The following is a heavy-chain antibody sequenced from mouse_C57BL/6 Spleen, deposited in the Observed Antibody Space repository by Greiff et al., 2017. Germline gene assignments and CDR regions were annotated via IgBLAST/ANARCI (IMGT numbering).Heavy chain of an antibody. J-gene: IGHJ1*03. D-gene: IGHD4-1*01. CDR2: IYPRSGNT. Sequence: VQLQESGAELARPGASVKLSCKASGYTFTSYGISWVKQRTGQGLEWIGEIYPRSGNTYYNEKFKGKATLTADKSSSTAYMELRSLTSEDSAVYFWARWVTGKRYFDVWGTGTTVTVSS. CDR3: ARWVTGKRYFDV. V-gene: IGHV1-81*01. CDR1: GYTFTSYG.